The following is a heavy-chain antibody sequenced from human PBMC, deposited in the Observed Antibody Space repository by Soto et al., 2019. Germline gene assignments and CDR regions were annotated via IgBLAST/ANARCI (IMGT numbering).Heavy chain of an antibody. CDR3: AREYSSSPNYFAY. J-gene: IGHJ4*02. CDR1: GGSVSSTSYY. V-gene: IGHV4-61*01. Sequence: PSGTLSLTCTVSGGSVSSTSYYWSWIRQPPGKGLEWIGYIYNSGSTNYNPSLKRRVTMSVDTSKNQFALKLSSVITADTAVDYCAREYSSSPNYFAYWGQGTLVTVSP. D-gene: IGHD6-6*01. CDR2: IYNSGST.